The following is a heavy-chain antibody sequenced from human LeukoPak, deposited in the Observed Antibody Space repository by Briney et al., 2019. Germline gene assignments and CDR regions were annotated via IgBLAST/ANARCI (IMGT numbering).Heavy chain of an antibody. V-gene: IGHV1-2*02. D-gene: IGHD2-21*02. CDR1: GYTFTVYY. J-gene: IGHJ4*02. CDR2: INPNSGGT. Sequence: ASVKVSFKASGYTFTVYYMHWVRQAPGQGLEWMGWINPNSGGTNYAQKFQGGVTMTRDTSISTAYMELSRLRSDDTAVYYCATDCGGDCYAVGDWGQGTLVTVSS. CDR3: ATDCGGDCYAVGD.